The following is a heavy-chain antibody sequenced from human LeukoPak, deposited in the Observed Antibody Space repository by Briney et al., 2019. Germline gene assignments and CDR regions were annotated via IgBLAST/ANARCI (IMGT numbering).Heavy chain of an antibody. CDR1: GGSISSSSYY. Sequence: SETLSLTCTVSGGSISSSSYYWGWIRQPPGKGLEWIGSIYYSGSTYYNPSLKSRVTISVDTFKNQFSLKLTSVTAADTAVYYCARLSVIVGAALEYYYYYMDVWGQGTTVTVSS. D-gene: IGHD1-26*01. J-gene: IGHJ6*03. CDR2: IYYSGST. V-gene: IGHV4-39*01. CDR3: ARLSVIVGAALEYYYYYMDV.